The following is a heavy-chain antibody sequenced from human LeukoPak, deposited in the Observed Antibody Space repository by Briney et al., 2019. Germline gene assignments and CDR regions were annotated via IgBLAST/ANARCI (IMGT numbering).Heavy chain of an antibody. CDR1: GYTFTSYD. Sequence: GASVKVSCKASGYTFTSYDINWVRQATGQGLEWMGWMNPNSGNTGYAQKFQGRVTMNRNTSISTAYMELSSLRSEDTAVYYCARELAFYGDYGGDYWGQGTLVTVSS. V-gene: IGHV1-8*01. CDR2: MNPNSGNT. J-gene: IGHJ4*02. CDR3: ARELAFYGDYGGDY. D-gene: IGHD4-17*01.